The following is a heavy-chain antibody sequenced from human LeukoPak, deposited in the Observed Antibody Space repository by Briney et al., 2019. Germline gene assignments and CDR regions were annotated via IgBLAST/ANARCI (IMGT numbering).Heavy chain of an antibody. Sequence: PSETLSLTCTVSGGSISSYYWSWIRQPPGKGLEWIGYIYYSGSTNYNPSLKSRVTISVDTSKNQLSLKLSSVTAADTAVYYCARDRGGSEGNFDYWGQGTLVTVSS. D-gene: IGHD3-16*01. CDR3: ARDRGGSEGNFDY. CDR1: GGSISSYY. V-gene: IGHV4-59*01. J-gene: IGHJ4*02. CDR2: IYYSGST.